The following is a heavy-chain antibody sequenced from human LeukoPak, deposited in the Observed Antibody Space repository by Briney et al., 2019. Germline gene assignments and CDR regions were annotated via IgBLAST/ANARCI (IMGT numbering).Heavy chain of an antibody. CDR2: IIPIFGTA. CDR1: GGTFSSYA. D-gene: IGHD3-10*01. CDR3: ARGSGSYYNPSYYYYYMDV. V-gene: IGHV1-69*13. Sequence: SVKVSCKASGGTFSSYAISWVRQAPGQGLEWMGGIIPIFGTANYAQKFQGRVTITADESTSTAYMELSSLRSEDTAVYYCARGSGSYYNPSYYYYYMDVWGKGTTAAVSS. J-gene: IGHJ6*03.